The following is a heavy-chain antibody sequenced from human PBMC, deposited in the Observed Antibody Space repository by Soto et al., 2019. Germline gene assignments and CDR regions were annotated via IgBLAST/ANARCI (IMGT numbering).Heavy chain of an antibody. CDR3: AXXXPXXXXXXXCYPDY. J-gene: IGHJ4*02. V-gene: IGHV3-30*18. D-gene: IGHD2-15*01. Sequence: QVHLVESGGGVVQPGQSLRLSCAASGFTFSTYAMHWLRQAPGKGLEWVAIISYDATNKFYGDSVKGRFTISRDNSKNTLYLQMNSLRPEDTAVYYCAXXXPXXXXXXXCYPDYWGQGTLVTVSS. CDR1: GFTFSTYA. CDR2: ISYDATNK.